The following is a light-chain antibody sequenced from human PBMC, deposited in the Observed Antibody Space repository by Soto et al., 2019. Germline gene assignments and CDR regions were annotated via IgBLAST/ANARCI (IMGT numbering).Light chain of an antibody. CDR2: SNN. J-gene: IGLJ2*01. Sequence: QLVLTQPPSASGTPGQRVTISCSGSSSNIGSNTVTWYQQLPGTAPKLLIYSNNQRPSGVTDRFSGSKSGTSASLAISGLQSEDEADYYCAAWDDSLNGHVVFGGGTKLTV. CDR1: SSNIGSNT. V-gene: IGLV1-44*01. CDR3: AAWDDSLNGHVV.